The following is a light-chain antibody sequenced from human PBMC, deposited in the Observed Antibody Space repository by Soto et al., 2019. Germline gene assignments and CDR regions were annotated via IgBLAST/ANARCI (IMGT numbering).Light chain of an antibody. CDR3: QQYGTAPRT. J-gene: IGKJ1*01. CDR1: QSVTGSS. CDR2: DAS. Sequence: TVLTQSPGTLSLSPGDRATLSCRASQSVTGSSLAWYQQKPGQAPRLLISDASTRASGIPDRFSGSGSGTDFTLTISGLEPEDFAVYYCQQYGTAPRTFGQRTKVDIK. V-gene: IGKV3-20*01.